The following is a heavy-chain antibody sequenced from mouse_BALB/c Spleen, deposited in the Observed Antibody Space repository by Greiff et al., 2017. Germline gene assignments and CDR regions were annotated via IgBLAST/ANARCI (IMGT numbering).Heavy chain of an antibody. CDR1: GYTFTSYY. Sequence: VKLVECGAELVKPGASVKLSCKASGYTFTSYYMYWVKQRPGQGLEWIGEINPSNGGTNFNEKFKSKATLTVDKSSSTAYMQLSSLTSEDSAVYYCTRRDYGNYGYAMDYWGQGTSVTVSS. CDR2: INPSNGGT. J-gene: IGHJ4*01. CDR3: TRRDYGNYGYAMDY. V-gene: IGHV1S81*02. D-gene: IGHD2-1*01.